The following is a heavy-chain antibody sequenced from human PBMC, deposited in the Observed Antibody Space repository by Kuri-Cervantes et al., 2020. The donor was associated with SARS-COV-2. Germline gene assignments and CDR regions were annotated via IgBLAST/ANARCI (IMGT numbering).Heavy chain of an antibody. Sequence: GESLKISCAASGFTFSSYAMHWVRQAPGKGLEWVAVISYDGSNKYYADSVKGRFTISRDSAKNTLYLQMNSLRAEDTAVYYCARVPNVVPAAIGGGYWGQGTLVTVSS. CDR1: GFTFSSYA. CDR3: ARVPNVVPAAIGGGY. CDR2: ISYDGSNK. V-gene: IGHV3-30-3*01. J-gene: IGHJ4*02. D-gene: IGHD2-2*02.